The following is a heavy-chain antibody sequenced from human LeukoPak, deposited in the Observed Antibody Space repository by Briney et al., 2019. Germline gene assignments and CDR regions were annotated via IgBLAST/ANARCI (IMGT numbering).Heavy chain of an antibody. V-gene: IGHV1-2*02. CDR3: ARPTHRLTVTTAIDY. CDR2: INPKNGAT. Sequence: GASVKVSCKPSGYTFTGFYIHWVRQAPGQGLQWMGWINPKNGATKYSQNFRGRVTMTRDTSIDTAYMELSSLTSDDTAIYYCARPTHRLTVTTAIDYWAREPWSPSPQ. D-gene: IGHD4-17*01. CDR1: GYTFTGFY. J-gene: IGHJ4*02.